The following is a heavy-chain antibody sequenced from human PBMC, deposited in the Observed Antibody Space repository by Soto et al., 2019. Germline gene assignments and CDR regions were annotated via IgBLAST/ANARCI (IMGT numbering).Heavy chain of an antibody. Sequence: QVQLVQSGAEVKKPGSSVKVSCKASGGTFSSYAISWVRQAPGQGLEWMGGIIPIFGTANYAQKFQGRVTITADESTRTACVDLSCLSSKAANVYYCTSPIVEATYDSYYYMDVWAQGTTVTVSS. CDR1: GGTFSSYA. D-gene: IGHD1-26*01. CDR3: TSPIVEATYDSYYYMDV. V-gene: IGHV1-69*12. J-gene: IGHJ6*03. CDR2: IIPIFGTA.